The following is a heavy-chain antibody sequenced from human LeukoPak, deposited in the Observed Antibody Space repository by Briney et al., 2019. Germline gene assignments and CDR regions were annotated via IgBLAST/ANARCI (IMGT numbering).Heavy chain of an antibody. V-gene: IGHV3-30*18. D-gene: IGHD5-12*01. Sequence: GRSLTLSCAASGFTFSSYGMHWVRQAPGKGLEWVAVISYDGSNKYYADSVKGRFTISRDNSKNTLYLQMNSLRAEDTAVYYCAKDWDIVATIDYWGQGTLVTVSS. J-gene: IGHJ4*02. CDR3: AKDWDIVATIDY. CDR2: ISYDGSNK. CDR1: GFTFSSYG.